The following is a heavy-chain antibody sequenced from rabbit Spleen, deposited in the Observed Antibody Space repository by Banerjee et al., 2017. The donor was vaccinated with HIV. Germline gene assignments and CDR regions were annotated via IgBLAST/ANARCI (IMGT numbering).Heavy chain of an antibody. CDR2: IDAGSSGFT. J-gene: IGHJ4*01. D-gene: IGHD1-1*01. Sequence: QEQLVESGGGLVQPEGSLTLTCKASGFSFNSGYDMCWVRQAPGKGLEWIVCIDAGSSGFTYFATWAKGRFTISKSSSTTVTLQMTSLTVADTATYFCVRGASSSGYYNLWGPGTLVTVS. CDR3: VRGASSSGYYNL. CDR1: GFSFNSGYD. V-gene: IGHV1S45*01.